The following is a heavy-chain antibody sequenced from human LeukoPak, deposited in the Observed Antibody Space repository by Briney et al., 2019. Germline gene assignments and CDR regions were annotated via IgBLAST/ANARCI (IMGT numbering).Heavy chain of an antibody. CDR1: GYTFTDYY. CDR2: INPKSGGT. D-gene: IGHD3-10*01. V-gene: IGHV1-2*02. J-gene: IGHJ4*02. CDR3: ARDKLRYFDY. Sequence: ASVKVTCKASGYTFTDYYMHWVRQAPGQGLEWMGWINPKSGGTNYAQQFQGRVTMTRDTSISTAYMELSRLRSDDTAMYYCARDKLRYFDYWGQGTLVTVSS.